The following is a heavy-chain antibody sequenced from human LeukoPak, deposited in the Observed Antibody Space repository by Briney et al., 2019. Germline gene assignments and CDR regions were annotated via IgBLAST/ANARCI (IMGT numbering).Heavy chain of an antibody. Sequence: SETLSLTCTVSGDSISSRSYYWDWIRQPPGKGLEWIGTIYYSGTTYYNPSLQSRVTMSVDTSKNQFSLMLSSVTAADTAVFYCARHNSATYCRFDYWGQGILVTVSS. CDR3: ARHNSATYCRFDY. CDR1: GDSISSRSYY. V-gene: IGHV4-39*01. J-gene: IGHJ4*02. D-gene: IGHD1-26*01. CDR2: IYYSGTT.